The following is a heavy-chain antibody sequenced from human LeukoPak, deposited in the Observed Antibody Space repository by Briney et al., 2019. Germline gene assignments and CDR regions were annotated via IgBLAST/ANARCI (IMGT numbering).Heavy chain of an antibody. J-gene: IGHJ4*02. Sequence: SGGSLRLSCVASGFTFSSCSMNWVRQGPGKGLEWVSYISSSSDTMYYADSVKGRFTISRDNAKNSLYLQMNSLRAEDTAVYYCAKKGYYDGSGYYMYYFDHWGQGTLVTVSS. D-gene: IGHD3-22*01. CDR3: AKKGYYDGSGYYMYYFDH. V-gene: IGHV3-48*01. CDR2: ISSSSDTM. CDR1: GFTFSSCS.